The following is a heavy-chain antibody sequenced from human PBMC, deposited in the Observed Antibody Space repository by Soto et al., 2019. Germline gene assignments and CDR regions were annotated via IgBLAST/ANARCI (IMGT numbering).Heavy chain of an antibody. CDR1: GFTFGDYA. V-gene: IGHV3-9*01. CDR3: AKDRGFGDLLTREFDS. J-gene: IGHJ4*02. Sequence: GGSLRLSCEASGFTFGDYAMHWVRQIPGKGLEWVSTITWNSGTIDYADSVKGRFTISRDNAKSSLYLQMHSLRTDDTALYYCAKDRGFGDLLTREFDSWGQGTLVTVSS. D-gene: IGHD3-10*01. CDR2: ITWNSGTI.